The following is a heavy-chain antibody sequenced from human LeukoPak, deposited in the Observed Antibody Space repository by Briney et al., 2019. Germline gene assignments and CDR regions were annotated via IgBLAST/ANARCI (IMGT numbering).Heavy chain of an antibody. CDR1: GYTFTSCA. V-gene: IGHV1-3*01. D-gene: IGHD5-18*01. CDR3: ARGDTAMDEFDY. Sequence: ASVKVSCKASGYTFTSCAMHWVRQAPGQRLEWMGWINAGNGNTKYSQKFQGRVTITRDTSASTAYMELSSLRSEDTAVYYCARGDTAMDEFDYWGQGTLVTVSS. J-gene: IGHJ4*02. CDR2: INAGNGNT.